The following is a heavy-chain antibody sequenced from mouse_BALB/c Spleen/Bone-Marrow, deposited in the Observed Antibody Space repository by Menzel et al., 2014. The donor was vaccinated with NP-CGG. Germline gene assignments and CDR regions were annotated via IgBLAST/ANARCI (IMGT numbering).Heavy chain of an antibody. CDR3: ARDYYGSSYWYFDV. Sequence: EVKVEESGGGLVQPEGSLRLSCATSGFTFSDFYMEWVRQPPGKRLEWIAASRNKANDYTTEYSASVKGRFIVSRDTSQSILYLQMNALRAEDTAIYYCARDYYGSSYWYFDVWGAGTTVTVSS. CDR1: GFTFSDFY. CDR2: SRNKANDYTT. J-gene: IGHJ1*01. D-gene: IGHD1-1*01. V-gene: IGHV7-1*02.